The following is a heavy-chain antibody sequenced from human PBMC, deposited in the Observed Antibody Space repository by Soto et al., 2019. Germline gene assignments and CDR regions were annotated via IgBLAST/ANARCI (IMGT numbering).Heavy chain of an antibody. Sequence: QVHLEQSGIEVKKPGASVKVTCKASGYTFHNFGISWVRQAPGQGLEWMGWISTYNDYTNYAQKFQGRVTMTTDTXTSTASMXXXXXXPDDTAVYYCARXXYSGYHTHFYYGMDVWGQGTTVSV. CDR3: ARXXYSGYHTHFYYGMDV. J-gene: IGHJ6*02. V-gene: IGHV1-18*01. CDR1: GYTFHNFG. CDR2: ISTYNDYT. D-gene: IGHD5-12*01.